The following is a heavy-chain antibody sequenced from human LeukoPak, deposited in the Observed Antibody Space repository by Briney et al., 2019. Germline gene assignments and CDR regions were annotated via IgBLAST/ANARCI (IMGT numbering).Heavy chain of an antibody. CDR3: ASNSYGQRPFDY. V-gene: IGHV3-53*01. Sequence: GGSLRLSCAASGFTVSSNYMSWVRQAPGKGPEWVSVIYSGGSTYYADSVKGRFTISRDNSKNTLYLQINSLRAEDTAVYYCASNSYGQRPFDYWGQGTLVTVSS. CDR2: IYSGGST. CDR1: GFTVSSNY. D-gene: IGHD5-18*01. J-gene: IGHJ4*02.